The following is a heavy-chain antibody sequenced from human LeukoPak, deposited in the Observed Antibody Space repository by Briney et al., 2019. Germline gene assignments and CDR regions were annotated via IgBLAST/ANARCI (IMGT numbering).Heavy chain of an antibody. Sequence: GGSLRLSCAASGFIFSQYSMNWVRQAPGKGLEWVSHIRSSSETFYADSVKGRFTISRDNARNSLYLQMNNLRGEDMAIYYCARDAGNSGYGCDLWGQGTLVTVSS. CDR2: IRSSSET. CDR1: GFIFSQYS. D-gene: IGHD5-12*01. V-gene: IGHV3-48*01. CDR3: ARDAGNSGYGCDL. J-gene: IGHJ5*02.